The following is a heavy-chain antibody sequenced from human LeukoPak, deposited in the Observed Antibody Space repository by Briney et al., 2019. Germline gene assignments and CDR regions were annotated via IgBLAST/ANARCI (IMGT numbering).Heavy chain of an antibody. CDR3: ARVSPTLLIAATAHFDY. CDR1: GFTVSSYY. D-gene: IGHD6-13*01. CDR2: IYSGGST. J-gene: IGHJ4*02. V-gene: IGHV3-53*01. Sequence: PGGSLRLSCAASGFTVSSYYMSWVRQAPGKGLEWVSLIYSGGSTYYADSVKGRFTISRDNSKNTLYLQMNSLRAEDTAVYYCARVSPTLLIAATAHFDYWGQGTLVTVSS.